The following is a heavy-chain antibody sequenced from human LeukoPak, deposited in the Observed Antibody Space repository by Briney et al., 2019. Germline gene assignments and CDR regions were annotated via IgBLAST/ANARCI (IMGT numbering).Heavy chain of an antibody. J-gene: IGHJ6*03. CDR3: AKGYCSSTSCPGHYYYMDV. Sequence: PGGSLRLSCEASEFTFSTYWMHWVRQVPGKGLVWVARINTDGSRTSYADSVKGRFTISRDNSKNTLYLQMNSLRAEDTAVYYCAKGYCSSTSCPGHYYYMDVWGKGTTVTVSS. CDR1: EFTFSTYW. V-gene: IGHV3-74*01. D-gene: IGHD2-2*01. CDR2: INTDGSRT.